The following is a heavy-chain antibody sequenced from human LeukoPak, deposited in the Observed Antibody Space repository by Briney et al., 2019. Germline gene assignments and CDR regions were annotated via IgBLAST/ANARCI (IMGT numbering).Heavy chain of an antibody. Sequence: PGGSLRPSCAASGFTVSSYYMNWVRQAPGKELEWVSVIYTGGGRYYADSGRGRFTISRDTSKNMVFLQMNSLRVEDTAVYYCARGIDYWGRGTLVTVSS. CDR2: IYTGGGR. CDR3: ARGIDY. J-gene: IGHJ4*02. V-gene: IGHV3-53*01. CDR1: GFTVSSYY.